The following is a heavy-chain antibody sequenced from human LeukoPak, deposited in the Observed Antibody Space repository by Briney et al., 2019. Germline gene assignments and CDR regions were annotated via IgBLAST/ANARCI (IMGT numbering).Heavy chain of an antibody. Sequence: GGSLRLSCAASGFTFSSYAMHWVRQAPGKGLEWVAVISYDGSNKYYADSVKGRFTISRDNSKNTLYLQMNSLRAEDTAVYYCARGDHYYYGSGSYYFDYWGQGTLVTVSS. CDR3: ARGDHYYYGSGSYYFDY. CDR1: GFTFSSYA. D-gene: IGHD3-10*01. CDR2: ISYDGSNK. V-gene: IGHV3-30*04. J-gene: IGHJ4*02.